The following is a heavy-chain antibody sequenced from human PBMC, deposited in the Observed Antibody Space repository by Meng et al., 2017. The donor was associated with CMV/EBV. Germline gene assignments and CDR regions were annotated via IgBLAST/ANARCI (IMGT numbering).Heavy chain of an antibody. D-gene: IGHD2-2*01. CDR1: GGSCSGYY. CDR3: ARGFPSWRKPAYYFDY. Sequence: QVPLQQWGPGLLKPSGALSLPWAVYGGSCSGYYWSWIRQPPGKGLEWIGEINNSGSTNYNPSLKSRVTISVDTSKNQFSLKLSSVTAADTAVYYCARGFPSWRKPAYYFDYWGQGTLVTVSS. V-gene: IGHV4-34*01. J-gene: IGHJ4*02. CDR2: INNSGST.